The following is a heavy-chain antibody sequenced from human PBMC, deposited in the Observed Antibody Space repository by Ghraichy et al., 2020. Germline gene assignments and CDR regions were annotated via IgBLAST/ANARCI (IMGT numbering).Heavy chain of an antibody. J-gene: IGHJ4*02. CDR2: IYYSGIT. CDR3: ARRSVAGIDY. CDR1: GGSISSYY. V-gene: IGHV4-59*08. D-gene: IGHD6-19*01. Sequence: SETLSLTCTVSGGSISSYYWSWIRQPPGKGLEWIGYIYYSGITNYNPSLKSRVTISVDTSKNQFSLKLSSVTAADTAVYYCARRSVAGIDYWGQGTLVTVSS.